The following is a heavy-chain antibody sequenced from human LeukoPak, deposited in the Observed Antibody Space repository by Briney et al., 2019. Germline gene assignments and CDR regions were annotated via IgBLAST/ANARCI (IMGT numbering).Heavy chain of an antibody. V-gene: IGHV4-34*01. CDR2: INHSGST. CDR3: ARGASSRWWKWFDP. J-gene: IGHJ5*02. CDR1: GGSFSGYY. Sequence: SETLSLTCAVYGGSFSGYYWSWIRQPPGKGLEWIGEINHSGSTNYNPSLKSRVTISVDTSKNQFSLKLSSVTAADTAVYYCARGASSRWWKWFDPWGQGTLVTVSS. D-gene: IGHD6-19*01.